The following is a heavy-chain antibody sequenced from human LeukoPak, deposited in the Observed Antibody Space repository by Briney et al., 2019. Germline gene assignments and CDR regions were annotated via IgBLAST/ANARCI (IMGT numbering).Heavy chain of an antibody. Sequence: GGPLRLSCAASGFTFSSYAMHWVRQAPGKGLEWVAVISYDGSNKYYADSVKGRFTISRDNSKNTLYLQMNSLRAEDTAVYYCARDWNEYYFDYWGQGTLVTVSS. CDR2: ISYDGSNK. CDR1: GFTFSSYA. V-gene: IGHV3-30*04. J-gene: IGHJ4*02. CDR3: ARDWNEYYFDY. D-gene: IGHD1-1*01.